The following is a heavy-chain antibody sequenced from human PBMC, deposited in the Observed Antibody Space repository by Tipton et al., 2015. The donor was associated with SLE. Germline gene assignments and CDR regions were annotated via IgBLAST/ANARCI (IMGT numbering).Heavy chain of an antibody. CDR3: ARGDYVGYYLDY. CDR2: IFSDGSRT. V-gene: IGHV3-74*01. CDR1: GFTFSSYW. J-gene: IGHJ4*02. Sequence: SLRLSCAASGFTFSSYWMHWVRQAPGKGLVWFSRIFSDGSRTTYAYSVQGRFTISRDNAKNTLYLLLNSLRAEDTAVYYCARGDYVGYYLDYWGQGTLVTVSA. D-gene: IGHD3-10*02.